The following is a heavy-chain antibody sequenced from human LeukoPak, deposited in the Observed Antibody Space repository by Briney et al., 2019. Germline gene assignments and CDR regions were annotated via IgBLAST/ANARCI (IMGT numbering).Heavy chain of an antibody. V-gene: IGHV1-18*01. CDR3: ARGSTIFGVVILYYYYGMDV. CDR2: ISAYNGNT. CDR1: GYTFTSYG. Sequence: EASVKVSCKASGYTFTSYGISWVRQAPGQGLEWMGWISAYNGNTNYAQKLQGRVTMTTDTSTSTAYMELRSLRSDDTAVYYCARGSTIFGVVILYYYYGMDVWGQGTTVTVSS. J-gene: IGHJ6*02. D-gene: IGHD3-3*01.